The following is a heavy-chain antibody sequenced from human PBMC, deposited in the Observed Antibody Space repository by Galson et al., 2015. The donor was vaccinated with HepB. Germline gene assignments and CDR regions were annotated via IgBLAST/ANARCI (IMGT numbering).Heavy chain of an antibody. CDR1: GFTVSSNY. D-gene: IGHD3-22*01. V-gene: IGHV3-53*01. CDR3: ARAYDSSGYSEDWYCDL. J-gene: IGHJ2*01. CDR2: IYSGGST. Sequence: SLRLSCAASGFTVSSNYMSWVRQAPGKGLEWVSVIYSGGSTYYADSVKGRFTISRDNSKNTLYLQMNSLRAEDTAVYYCARAYDSSGYSEDWYCDLWGRGTLVTVSS.